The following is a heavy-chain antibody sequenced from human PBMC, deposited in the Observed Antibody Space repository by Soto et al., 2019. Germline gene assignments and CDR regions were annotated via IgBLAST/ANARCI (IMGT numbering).Heavy chain of an antibody. Sequence: QVKLVQSGAELKKPGASVQVSCKASGYTFTSYGVSWVRQAPGQGLEWMGWISAYNGNTNYAQKFQCRVTMTTETSTSTAYMELRSLISDDTAVYYCARDAIAAAGKTPYWGQGTLVTVSS. D-gene: IGHD6-13*01. CDR1: GYTFTSYG. CDR2: ISAYNGNT. V-gene: IGHV1-18*01. CDR3: ARDAIAAAGKTPY. J-gene: IGHJ4*02.